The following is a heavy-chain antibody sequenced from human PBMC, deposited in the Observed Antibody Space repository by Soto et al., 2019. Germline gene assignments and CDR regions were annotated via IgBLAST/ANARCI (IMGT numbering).Heavy chain of an antibody. D-gene: IGHD2-2*01. V-gene: IGHV4-34*01. CDR3: ARGRSIIVVVPAAMHAFDI. CDR1: GGSFSGYY. Sequence: QVQLQQWGAGLLKPSETLSLTCAVYGGSFSGYYWSWIHQPPGKGLEWIGEINHSGRTNYNPSLRSRVTISVDTSKNQFSLKLSSVTAADTAVYYCARGRSIIVVVPAAMHAFDIWGQGTMVTVSS. CDR2: INHSGRT. J-gene: IGHJ3*02.